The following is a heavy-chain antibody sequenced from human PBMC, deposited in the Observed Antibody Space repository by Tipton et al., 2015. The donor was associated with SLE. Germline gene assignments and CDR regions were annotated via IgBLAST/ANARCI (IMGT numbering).Heavy chain of an antibody. CDR2: IYYSGST. Sequence: TLSLTCTVSGGSISSSSYYWGWIRQPPGKGLEGIGSIYYSGSTYYNPSLKSRVTISVDTPKNQFSLKLSSVTAADTAVYYCATAARGWYYFDYWGQGTLVTVSS. D-gene: IGHD6-19*01. V-gene: IGHV4-39*01. CDR1: GGSISSSSYY. CDR3: ATAARGWYYFDY. J-gene: IGHJ4*02.